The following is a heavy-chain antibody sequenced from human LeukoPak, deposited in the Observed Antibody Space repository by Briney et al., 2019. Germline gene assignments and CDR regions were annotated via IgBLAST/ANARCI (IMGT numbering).Heavy chain of an antibody. CDR3: ARDTGWPHTPFDY. D-gene: IGHD6-19*01. CDR2: ISSSSSYI. V-gene: IGHV3-21*01. J-gene: IGHJ4*02. Sequence: GGSLRLSCAASGFTFSSYNMNWVRQAPGKGLEWVSSISSSSSYIYYADSVKGRFTISRDNAKNSLYLQMNSLRAEDTAVYYCARDTGWPHTPFDYWGQGTLVTVSS. CDR1: GFTFSSYN.